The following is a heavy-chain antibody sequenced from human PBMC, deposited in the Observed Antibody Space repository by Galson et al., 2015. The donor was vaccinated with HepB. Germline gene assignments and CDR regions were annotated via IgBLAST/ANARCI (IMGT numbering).Heavy chain of an antibody. V-gene: IGHV3-9*01. J-gene: IGHJ4*02. CDR1: GFTFDDYA. D-gene: IGHD5-12*01. Sequence: SLRLSCAASGFTFDDYAMHWVRQAPGKGLEWVSGISWNSGSIGYADSVKGRFTISRDNAKNSLYLQMNSLRAEDTALYYCAKAIGGGYSGYGIDYWGQGTLVTVSS. CDR2: ISWNSGSI. CDR3: AKAIGGGYSGYGIDY.